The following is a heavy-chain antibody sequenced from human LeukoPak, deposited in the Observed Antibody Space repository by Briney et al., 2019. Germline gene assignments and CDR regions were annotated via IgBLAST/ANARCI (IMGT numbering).Heavy chain of an antibody. CDR2: IYSGGST. CDR1: GFTVSSNY. J-gene: IGHJ5*02. CDR3: TRVPKLYDSSGYYQGGWFDP. V-gene: IGHV3-53*04. Sequence: GGSLRLSCAASGFTVSSNYMSWVRQAPGKGLEWVSVIYSGGSTYYADSVKGRFTISRHNSKNTLYLQMNSLRAEDTAVYYCTRVPKLYDSSGYYQGGWFDPWGQGTLVTVSS. D-gene: IGHD3-22*01.